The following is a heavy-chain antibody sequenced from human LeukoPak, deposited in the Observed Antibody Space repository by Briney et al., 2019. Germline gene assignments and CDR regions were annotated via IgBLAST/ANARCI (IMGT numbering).Heavy chain of an antibody. D-gene: IGHD4-17*01. CDR2: IRYDGSNE. CDR1: GFTFSSYG. Sequence: GGSLRLSCAASGFTFSSYGMHWVRQAPGKGLEWVAFIRYDGSNEYYADSVKGRFTISRDNSKNTLYLQMNSLRAEDTAVYYCAKDASLREVYGDQFDYWGQGTLVTVSS. V-gene: IGHV3-30*02. J-gene: IGHJ4*02. CDR3: AKDASLREVYGDQFDY.